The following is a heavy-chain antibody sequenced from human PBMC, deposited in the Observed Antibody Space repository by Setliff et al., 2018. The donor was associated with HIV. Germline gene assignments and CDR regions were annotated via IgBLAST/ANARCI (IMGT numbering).Heavy chain of an antibody. CDR3: ARDFKRYNSPCRFDP. CDR2: IYHSGTT. V-gene: IGHV4-38-2*02. CDR1: GYSISSGYY. Sequence: SETLSLTCAVSGYSISSGYYWGWIRQTPGKGLEWIGSIYHSGTTYYSPSLNSRFTISVDTSKNQFSLKLRSVTAADTAVYYCARDFKRYNSPCRFDPWGPGTLVTVSS. D-gene: IGHD5-12*01. J-gene: IGHJ5*02.